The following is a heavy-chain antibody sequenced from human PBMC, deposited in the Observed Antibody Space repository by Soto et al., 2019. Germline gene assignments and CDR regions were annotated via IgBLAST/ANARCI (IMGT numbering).Heavy chain of an antibody. J-gene: IGHJ4*02. Sequence: QVQLVESGGGVVQPGRSLRLSCAASGFTVSSYGMHWVRQAPGKGLEWVAVIWYDGSNKYYADSVKGRFTISRDNSKNTLYLQMNSLRAEDTAVYYCARDHHRYCSSTSCSGFDYWGQGTLVTVSS. V-gene: IGHV3-33*01. CDR1: GFTVSSYG. D-gene: IGHD2-2*01. CDR2: IWYDGSNK. CDR3: ARDHHRYCSSTSCSGFDY.